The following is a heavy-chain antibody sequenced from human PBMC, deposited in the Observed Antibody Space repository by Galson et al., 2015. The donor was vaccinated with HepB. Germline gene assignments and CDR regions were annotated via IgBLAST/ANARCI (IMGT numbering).Heavy chain of an antibody. CDR3: VKLSGDGSGSDY. J-gene: IGHJ4*02. D-gene: IGHD3-10*01. CDR2: IYYSGST. CDR1: GGSISSSAYY. Sequence: ETLSLTCTVSGGSISSSAYYWGWIRQPPGKGLDWIGSIYYSGSTYYNPSLKSRVTISIDTSKNQFSLKLSSVTAADTAIYYCVKLSGDGSGSDYWGQGTLVTVSS. V-gene: IGHV4-39*01.